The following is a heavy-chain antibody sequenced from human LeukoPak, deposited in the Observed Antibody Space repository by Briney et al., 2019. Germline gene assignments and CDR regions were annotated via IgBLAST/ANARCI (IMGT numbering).Heavy chain of an antibody. D-gene: IGHD1-1*01. CDR1: GFTFNTYW. Sequence: PGGSLRLSCAASGFTFNTYWMHWVRQSQGKGLVWVSRINSDGSSTTYADSVKGRFTISRDNAKNTVYLQMNSLRDEDTAVYYCAKGGTVGFDSWGQGTVVTVSS. CDR3: AKGGTVGFDS. J-gene: IGHJ4*02. CDR2: INSDGSST. V-gene: IGHV3-74*01.